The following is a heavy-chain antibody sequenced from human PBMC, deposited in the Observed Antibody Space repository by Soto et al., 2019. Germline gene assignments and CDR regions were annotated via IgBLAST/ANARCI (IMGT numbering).Heavy chain of an antibody. CDR2: IYYSGST. J-gene: IGHJ4*02. D-gene: IGHD4-17*01. Sequence: PSETLSLTCTVSGGSISSSSYYWGWIRQPPGKGLEWIGSIYYSGSTYYNPSLKSRVTISVDTSKNQFSLKLSSVTAADTAVYYCARHPRVGTTVTTLDYWGQGTLVTVSS. CDR3: ARHPRVGTTVTTLDY. CDR1: GGSISSSSYY. V-gene: IGHV4-39*01.